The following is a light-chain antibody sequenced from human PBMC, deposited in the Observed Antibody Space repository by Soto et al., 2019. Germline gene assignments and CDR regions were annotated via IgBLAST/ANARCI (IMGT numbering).Light chain of an antibody. V-gene: IGKV3-15*01. Sequence: IVMTQSPVTLSVSPGERVTLSCRASETVRTNLAWFQQKPGQTPRLLIFGASTRATGIPTRFTGSGSETELTLTIDSLQSEDLAVYYCQQYYNWPAYTFGHGTKLEI. CDR1: ETVRTN. J-gene: IGKJ2*01. CDR3: QQYYNWPAYT. CDR2: GAS.